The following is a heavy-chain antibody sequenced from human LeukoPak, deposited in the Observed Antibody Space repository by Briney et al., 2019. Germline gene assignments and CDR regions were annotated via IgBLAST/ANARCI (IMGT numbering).Heavy chain of an antibody. V-gene: IGHV3-74*01. CDR3: ARGGEGIAAAGDY. J-gene: IGHJ4*02. Sequence: PGGSLRLSCAASGFTFSSYWMHWVRQAPGKGLVWVSRINSDGSSTSYADSVKGRFTISRDNAEKSLFLQMNSLRPEDTAVYYCARGGEGIAAAGDYWGQGTLVTVSS. CDR2: INSDGSST. CDR1: GFTFSSYW. D-gene: IGHD6-13*01.